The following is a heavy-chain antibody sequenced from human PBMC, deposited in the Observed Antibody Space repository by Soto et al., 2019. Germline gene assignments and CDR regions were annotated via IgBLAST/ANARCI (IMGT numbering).Heavy chain of an antibody. D-gene: IGHD3-22*01. Sequence: GGSLRLSCTASGFTFSGSAMHWVRQASGKGLKWVGRIRSKANSYATAYAASVKGRFTISRDDSKNTAYLQMNSLKTEDTAVYYCTRMGYYDSSGTPFDYWGQGTLVTVSS. CDR3: TRMGYYDSSGTPFDY. CDR1: GFTFSGSA. V-gene: IGHV3-73*01. J-gene: IGHJ4*02. CDR2: IRSKANSYAT.